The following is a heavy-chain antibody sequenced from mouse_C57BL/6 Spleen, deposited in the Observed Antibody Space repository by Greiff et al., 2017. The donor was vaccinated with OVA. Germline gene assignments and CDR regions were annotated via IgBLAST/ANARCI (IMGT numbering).Heavy chain of an antibody. V-gene: IGHV3-1*01. CDR3: ARAGIYCGYSWFAY. Sequence: EVQLQQSGPGMVKPSQSLSLTCTVTGYSITSGYDWHWIRHSPENQLEWMGYISYSGSTNYNPSLKSRIPLTHDTSKNHFFLELNAVTTEDSATYYCARAGIYCGYSWFAYWGQGTLVTVSA. D-gene: IGHD2-2*01. CDR2: ISYSGST. J-gene: IGHJ3*01. CDR1: GYSITSGYD.